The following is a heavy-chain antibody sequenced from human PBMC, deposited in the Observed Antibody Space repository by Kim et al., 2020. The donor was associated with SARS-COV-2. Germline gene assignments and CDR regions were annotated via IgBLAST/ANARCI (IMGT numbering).Heavy chain of an antibody. Sequence: SETLSLTCTVSGGSISSYYWSWIRQPPGKGLEWIGYIYYSGSTNYNPSLKSRVTISVDTSKNQFSLKLSSVTAADTAVYYCARDFPFFDYWGQGTLVTVSS. J-gene: IGHJ4*02. CDR2: IYYSGST. CDR3: ARDFPFFDY. CDR1: GGSISSYY. V-gene: IGHV4-59*01.